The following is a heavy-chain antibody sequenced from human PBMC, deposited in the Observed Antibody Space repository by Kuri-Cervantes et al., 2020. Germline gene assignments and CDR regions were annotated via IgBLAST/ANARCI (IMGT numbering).Heavy chain of an antibody. CDR1: GFTFSSYT. D-gene: IGHD3/OR15-3a*01. J-gene: IGHJ5*02. CDR2: LGNSHDYI. Sequence: GGSLRLSCTVSGFTFSSYTMSWVRLAPGKGLEWVSSLGNSHDYIHYADSVKGRFTISRDNAKNSLYLQMNSLRAEDTAVYYCARDNYHFDPWGQGTLVTVSS. V-gene: IGHV3-21*01. CDR3: ARDNYHFDP.